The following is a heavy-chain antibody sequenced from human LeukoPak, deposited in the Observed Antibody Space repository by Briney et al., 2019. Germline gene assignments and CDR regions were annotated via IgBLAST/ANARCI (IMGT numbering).Heavy chain of an antibody. J-gene: IGHJ4*02. D-gene: IGHD2-15*01. V-gene: IGHV3-23*01. CDR1: GLTFRDFD. CDR2: ISGSGGAT. Sequence: GGSLRLSCTASGLTFRDFDMSWVRQAPGKGLEWVSTISGSGGATYYAGSVKGRFTISRDNSKNTLYLQMNSLSGEDTAVYYCATMGYCSGGSCYTKNDYWGQGTLVTVSS. CDR3: ATMGYCSGGSCYTKNDY.